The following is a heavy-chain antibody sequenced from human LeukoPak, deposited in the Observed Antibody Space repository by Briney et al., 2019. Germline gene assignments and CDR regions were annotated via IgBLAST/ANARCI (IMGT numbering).Heavy chain of an antibody. V-gene: IGHV4-34*01. J-gene: IGHJ6*02. CDR1: GGSFSGYY. CDR2: INHSGST. Sequence: SETLSLTCAVYGGSFSGYYWSWIRQPPGKGLEWIGEINHSGSTNYNPSLKSRVTISVDTSKNQFSLKLSSVTAADTAVYYCARGLTFSEGYCDNTGCWYGMDFWDPGTTVIVSS. D-gene: IGHD2-2*01. CDR3: ARGLTFSEGYCDNTGCWYGMDF.